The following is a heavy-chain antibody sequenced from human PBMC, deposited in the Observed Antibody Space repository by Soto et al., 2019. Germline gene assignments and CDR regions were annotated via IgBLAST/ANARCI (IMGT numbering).Heavy chain of an antibody. CDR1: GYTFIRYG. CDR3: ARGGYYDNTWGKLSHYGLDV. J-gene: IGHJ6*02. Sequence: QVQLVQSAAEVKKPGASVRVSCKASGYTFIRYGIAWVRQAPGQGLEWMGWISPYNDYTIYAQKLQGRVTMTADTSTRTVYMELRGPKCDDTAVYSCARGGYYDNTWGKLSHYGLDVWGQGTSVTVSS. V-gene: IGHV1-18*01. D-gene: IGHD3-16*01. CDR2: ISPYNDYT.